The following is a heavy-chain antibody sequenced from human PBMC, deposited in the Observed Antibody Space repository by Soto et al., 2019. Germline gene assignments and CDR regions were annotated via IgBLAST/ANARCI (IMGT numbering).Heavy chain of an antibody. D-gene: IGHD2-15*01. Sequence: HPGKGLEWIGYIYYSGSTYYNPSLKSRVTISVDTSKNQFSLKLSSVTAADTAVYYCARVRLNCSGGSCYSDAFDIWGQGTMVTVSS. CDR3: ARVRLNCSGGSCYSDAFDI. J-gene: IGHJ3*02. V-gene: IGHV4-31*02. CDR2: IYYSGST.